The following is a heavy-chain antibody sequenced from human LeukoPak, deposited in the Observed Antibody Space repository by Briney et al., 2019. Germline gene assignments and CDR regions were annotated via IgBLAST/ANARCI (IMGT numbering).Heavy chain of an antibody. Sequence: GGSLRLSCAASGFTFSSYSMNWVRQAPGKGLEWVSSISSSSSYIYYADSVKGRFTISRDNAKNSLYLQMNSLRAEDTAVYYCARYEEYQLPYGLAYYYYGMDVWGKGTTVTVSS. J-gene: IGHJ6*04. V-gene: IGHV3-21*01. CDR1: GFTFSSYS. CDR2: ISSSSSYI. CDR3: ARYEEYQLPYGLAYYYYGMDV. D-gene: IGHD2-2*02.